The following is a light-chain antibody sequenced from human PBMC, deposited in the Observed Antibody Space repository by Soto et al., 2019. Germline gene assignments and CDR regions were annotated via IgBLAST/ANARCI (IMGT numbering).Light chain of an antibody. CDR2: GAS. J-gene: IGKJ5*01. CDR3: QQYGSSPLIS. V-gene: IGKV3-20*01. Sequence: VLTQSPVTLSLAPGESGTLSCSSIQTVSITYLTWYQQKPGQAPRLLIFGASKRATGIPDRFSGSGSGRDFTLTISGLEPEDFAVYYCQQYGSSPLISFGQGTRLEIK. CDR1: QTVSITY.